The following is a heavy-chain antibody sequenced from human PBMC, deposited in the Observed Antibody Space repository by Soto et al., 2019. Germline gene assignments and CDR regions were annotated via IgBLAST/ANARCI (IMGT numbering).Heavy chain of an antibody. V-gene: IGHV4-59*08. J-gene: IGHJ6*03. CDR3: ARLSIAARPAYYYYMDV. CDR2: IYYSGST. Sequence: SETLSLTCTVSGGSISSHYWSWIRQPPGKGLEWIGYIYYSGSTNYNPSLKSRVTISVDTSKNQFSLKLSSVTAADTAVYYCARLSIAARPAYYYYMDVWGKGTTVTVSS. D-gene: IGHD6-6*01. CDR1: GGSISSHY.